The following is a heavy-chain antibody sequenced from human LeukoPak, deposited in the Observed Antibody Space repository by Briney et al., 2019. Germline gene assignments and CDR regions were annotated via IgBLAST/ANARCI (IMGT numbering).Heavy chain of an antibody. CDR2: ISAYNGNT. CDR1: GYTFTSYG. Sequence: ASVKVSCKASGYTFTSYGISWVRQAPGQGLEWMGWISAYNGNTNYAQKLQGRVTMTTDTSTSTAYMELRSLRSDDTAVYYCARDARSLYDSSGYYYYYYMDVWGKGTTVTISS. CDR3: ARDARSLYDSSGYYYYYYMDV. J-gene: IGHJ6*03. D-gene: IGHD3-22*01. V-gene: IGHV1-18*01.